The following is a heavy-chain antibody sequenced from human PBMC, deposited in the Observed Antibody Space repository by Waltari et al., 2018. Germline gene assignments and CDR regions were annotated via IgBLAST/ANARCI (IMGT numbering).Heavy chain of an antibody. V-gene: IGHV3-23*04. D-gene: IGHD1-26*01. CDR3: AKDPPGSYYEGFDE. CDR1: GFCFSLYR. Sequence: EANLAESGGGLVQPGGSLRLSCPASGFCFSLYRMSWVRQAPGKGLEWGSAISGSGADTFYADSVKDWFVISRDNSKNTVFLEMNSLRAEDTALYYCAKDPPGSYYEGFDEWGQGTMVTVSS. CDR2: ISGSGADT. J-gene: IGHJ3*01.